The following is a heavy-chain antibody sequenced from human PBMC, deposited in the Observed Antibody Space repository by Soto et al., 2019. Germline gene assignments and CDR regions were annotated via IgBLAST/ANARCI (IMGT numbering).Heavy chain of an antibody. V-gene: IGHV1-3*01. D-gene: IGHD2-2*01. J-gene: IGHJ4*02. CDR1: GYTFTSYA. CDR3: ARSMHPGVPATYFAY. CDR2: INAGNGNT. Sequence: WASVKVSCKASGYTFTSYAMHWVRQAPGQRLEWMGWINAGNGNTKYSQKFQGRVTITRDTSASTAYMELSSLRSEDTAVYYCARSMHPGVPATYFAYWGQGTLVTVSS.